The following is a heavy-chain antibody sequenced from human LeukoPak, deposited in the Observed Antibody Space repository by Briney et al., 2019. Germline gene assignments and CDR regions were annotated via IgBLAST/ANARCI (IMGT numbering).Heavy chain of an antibody. CDR2: INPNSGAT. CDR3: ARGVLRELRGFDY. V-gene: IGHV1-2*02. Sequence: ASVKVSCKTSGYTLSDYYMHWVRQAPGQGPEWMGWINPNSGATTYAENFQGRVIMTRDTSISTAYMELTSLRSDDTALYYCARGVLRELRGFDYWGQGTLVTVSS. D-gene: IGHD1-7*01. CDR1: GYTLSDYY. J-gene: IGHJ4*02.